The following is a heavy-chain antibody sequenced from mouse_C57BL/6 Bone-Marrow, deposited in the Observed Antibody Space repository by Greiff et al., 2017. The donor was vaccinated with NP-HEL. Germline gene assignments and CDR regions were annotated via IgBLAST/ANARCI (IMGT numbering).Heavy chain of an antibody. CDR3: ARGDAIDY. CDR1: GYSITSGYY. CDR2: ISYDGSN. J-gene: IGHJ4*01. V-gene: IGHV3-6*01. Sequence: EVKLMESGPGLVKPSQSLSLTCSVTGYSITSGYYWNWIRQFPGNKLEWMGYISYDGSNNYKPSFKNLISITRDTSKNQFFLKLNSVTTEDTATYYCARGDAIDYWGQGTSVTVSS.